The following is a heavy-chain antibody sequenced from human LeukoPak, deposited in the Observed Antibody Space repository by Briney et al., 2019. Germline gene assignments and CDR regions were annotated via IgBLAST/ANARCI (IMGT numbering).Heavy chain of an antibody. CDR3: ARGAIAVAAPFDY. CDR2: IYYSGST. Sequence: SETLSLTCTVSGGSISSYYWSWIRQPPGKGLEWIGYIYYSGSTNYNPSLKSRVTISADTSKNQFSLKLSSVTAADTAVYYCARGAIAVAAPFDYWGQGTLVTVSS. CDR1: GGSISSYY. J-gene: IGHJ4*02. V-gene: IGHV4-59*01. D-gene: IGHD6-19*01.